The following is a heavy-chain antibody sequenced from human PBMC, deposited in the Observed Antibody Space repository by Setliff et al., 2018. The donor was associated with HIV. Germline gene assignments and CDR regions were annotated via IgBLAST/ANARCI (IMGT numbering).Heavy chain of an antibody. D-gene: IGHD5-12*01. Sequence: PGGSLRLSCAASGFTFSTYWMNWVRQAPGKGLEWVANIRQDGSEKYYADSVKGRFTISRDNAEYSLHLQMNSLRAEDTAVYYCARARLRNYYYYMDVWAKGTTVTVSS. CDR2: IRQDGSEK. CDR3: ARARLRNYYYYMDV. CDR1: GFTFSTYW. V-gene: IGHV3-7*01. J-gene: IGHJ6*03.